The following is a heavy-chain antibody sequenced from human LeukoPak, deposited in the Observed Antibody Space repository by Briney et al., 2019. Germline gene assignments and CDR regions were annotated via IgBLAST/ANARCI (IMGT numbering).Heavy chain of an antibody. Sequence: ASVTVSCKASGYTFTVYYIHWVRQAPGQGLEWMGWINPNSGGTNYAQKFQGRVTMTRDTTISTAYMELSTLRSDDTAVYYCARGGSGWFDAFDIWGQGTMVTVSS. CDR2: INPNSGGT. CDR3: ARGGSGWFDAFDI. V-gene: IGHV1-2*02. D-gene: IGHD6-19*01. CDR1: GYTFTVYY. J-gene: IGHJ3*02.